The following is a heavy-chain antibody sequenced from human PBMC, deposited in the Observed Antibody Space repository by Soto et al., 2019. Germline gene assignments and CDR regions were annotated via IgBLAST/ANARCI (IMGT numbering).Heavy chain of an antibody. CDR2: IYHSGTT. D-gene: IGHD3-3*01. CDR3: ARTDNVGYYTY. V-gene: IGHV4-38-2*01. Sequence: SETLSLTCAVSCDSISRGYHWAWIRQPPGKGLEWVASIYHSGTTYYNPSLTSRVTISVDTSKNQFSLKLSSVTAADSAVYYCARTDNVGYYTYCGQGTLVIVSS. J-gene: IGHJ4*02. CDR1: CDSISRGYH.